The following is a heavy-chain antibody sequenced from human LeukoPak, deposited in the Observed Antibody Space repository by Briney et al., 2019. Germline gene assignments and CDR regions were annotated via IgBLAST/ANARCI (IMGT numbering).Heavy chain of an antibody. CDR3: ARENYYDSTGCRNCLDP. J-gene: IGHJ5*02. CDR2: IYYSGST. CDR1: GGSVSSGSYY. D-gene: IGHD3-22*01. Sequence: SETLSLTCTVSGGSVSSGSYYWTWIRQPPGKGLEWIGYIYYSGSTNYNPPLKSRVTISVDTSKNQFSLKLSSVTAADTAVYYCARENYYDSTGCRNCLDPWGQGTLVPVSS. V-gene: IGHV4-61*01.